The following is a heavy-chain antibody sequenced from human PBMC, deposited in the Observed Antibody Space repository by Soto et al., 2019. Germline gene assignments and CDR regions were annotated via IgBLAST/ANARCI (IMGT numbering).Heavy chain of an antibody. V-gene: IGHV4-39*01. D-gene: IGHD3-22*01. CDR2: IYSLGNT. CDR1: GGSISSSSYY. Sequence: QMQLQESGPGLVKPSETLSLTCTVSGGSISSSSYYWGWIRQPPGQGLEWLGTIYSLGNTYYNPSLKGRVTNSVDKSKSQLFLKLSSVTAPDTAVYYCARQIYDSSGYYYAYWGQGTLVTVSS. CDR3: ARQIYDSSGYYYAY. J-gene: IGHJ4*02.